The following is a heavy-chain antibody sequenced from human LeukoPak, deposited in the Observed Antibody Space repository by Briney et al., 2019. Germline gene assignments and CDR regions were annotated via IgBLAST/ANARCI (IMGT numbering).Heavy chain of an antibody. V-gene: IGHV1-69*13. Sequence: SVKVSCKASGGTFSSYAISWVRQAPGQGLEWMGGTIPIFGTANYAQKFQGRVTITADESTSTAYMELSSLRSEDTAVYYCARDSGSYYWFDPWGQGTLVTVSS. CDR3: ARDSGSYYWFDP. CDR2: TIPIFGTA. D-gene: IGHD1-26*01. CDR1: GGTFSSYA. J-gene: IGHJ5*02.